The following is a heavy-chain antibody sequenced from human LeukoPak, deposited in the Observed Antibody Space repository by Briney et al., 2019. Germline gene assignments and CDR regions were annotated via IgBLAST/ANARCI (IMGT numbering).Heavy chain of an antibody. J-gene: IGHJ5*02. CDR1: GGSISRRRDY. CDR3: ARELPLKESYSSSWAGWFDP. Sequence: SETLSLTCTVSGGSISRRRDYWGWIRQPPGKGLEWIGSIYHSGSTYYNPSLKSRVTISVDTSKNQFSLKLSSVTAADTAVYYCARELPLKESYSSSWAGWFDPWGQGTLVTVSS. V-gene: IGHV4-39*07. D-gene: IGHD6-13*01. CDR2: IYHSGST.